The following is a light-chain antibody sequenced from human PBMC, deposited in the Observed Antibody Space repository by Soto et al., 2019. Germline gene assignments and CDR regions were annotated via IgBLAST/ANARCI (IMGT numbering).Light chain of an antibody. CDR3: AAWDDSLNGPV. CDR2: SNN. V-gene: IGLV1-44*01. CDR1: SSNIGSNT. Sequence: QPVLTQPPSASGTPGQRVTISCSGSSSNIGSNTVNWYQQLPGTAPKLLIYSNNQRPSGVPDRFSGSKSGTSASLAISGLQSEDEADYYCAAWDDSLNGPVFGGGTKVTV. J-gene: IGLJ2*01.